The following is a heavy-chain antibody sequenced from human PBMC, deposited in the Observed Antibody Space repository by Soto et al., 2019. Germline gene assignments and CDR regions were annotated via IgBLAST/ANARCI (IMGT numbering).Heavy chain of an antibody. CDR2: INHSGRN. CDR1: GGTFRGYY. V-gene: IGHV4-34*01. Sequence: QVQLQQWGAGLLKPSETLSLTCAVYGGTFRGYYWSWVRQPPGKGLEWIGEINHSGRNDYNSSLKSRVTSSIDTSKSQFCLNLSSVTAADTAVYYCARGRTYYDFWSGHYPVTNEAFDFWGQGTMVTVSS. J-gene: IGHJ3*01. CDR3: ARGRTYYDFWSGHYPVTNEAFDF. D-gene: IGHD3-3*01.